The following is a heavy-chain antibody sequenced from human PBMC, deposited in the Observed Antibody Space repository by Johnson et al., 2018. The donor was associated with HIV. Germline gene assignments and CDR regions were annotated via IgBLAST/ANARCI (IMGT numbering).Heavy chain of an antibody. V-gene: IGHV3-23*04. CDR1: GFTFSSFT. CDR2: ISASGASA. CDR3: AAPEY. Sequence: DVQVVESGGGLVQPGRSLRLSCASSGFTFSSFTMSWVRQAPGKGLQWISAISASGASAFYADSVKGRFTMSRDNSKNTLYLQMNRLGLGDTAVYYCAAPEYWGQGTMVTVAS. J-gene: IGHJ3*01. D-gene: IGHD2/OR15-2a*01.